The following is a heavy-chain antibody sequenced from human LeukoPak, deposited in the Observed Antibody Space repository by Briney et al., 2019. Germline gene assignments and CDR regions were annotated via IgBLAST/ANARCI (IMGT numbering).Heavy chain of an antibody. D-gene: IGHD2-15*01. CDR3: ARHKCSGIYCPFDY. J-gene: IGHJ4*02. CDR1: GDSLSSTSYF. V-gene: IGHV4-39*01. CDR2: IYYSGTT. Sequence: SETLSLTCTVSGDSLSSTSYFWGWIRQPPGRGLEWIGTIYYSGTTYYNPSLKSRVTISVNTSKNQFSLKLSSVSASDTAVYYCARHKCSGIYCPFDYWGQGTLVTVSS.